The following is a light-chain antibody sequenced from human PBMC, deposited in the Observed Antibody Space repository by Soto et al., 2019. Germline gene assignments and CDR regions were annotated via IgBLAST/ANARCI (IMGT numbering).Light chain of an antibody. Sequence: QSALTQPASVSGSPGQSITISCTGSTSDVGAYNYVSWYKHHPGQAPQLMIYEVSNRPSGVSNRFSGSKSGNTASLTISGLQADDESYYYCTSYSSGSSLVIFGGGTKLTVL. J-gene: IGLJ2*01. CDR1: TSDVGAYNY. CDR3: TSYSSGSSLVI. CDR2: EVS. V-gene: IGLV2-14*01.